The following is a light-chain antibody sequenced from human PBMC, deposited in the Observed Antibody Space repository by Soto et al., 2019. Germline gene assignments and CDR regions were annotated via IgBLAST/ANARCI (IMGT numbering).Light chain of an antibody. CDR1: QSVLYSSNNKNY. Sequence: DIVMTQSPDSLAVSLGERATINCKSSQSVLYSSNNKNYLAWYQQKPGQPPKLLIYWASTRESGVHDRFSGSGSGTDFALTISSLQAEDVAVYYCQQYYTTPPFFGEGTKVEIK. CDR3: QQYYTTPPF. CDR2: WAS. V-gene: IGKV4-1*01. J-gene: IGKJ4*01.